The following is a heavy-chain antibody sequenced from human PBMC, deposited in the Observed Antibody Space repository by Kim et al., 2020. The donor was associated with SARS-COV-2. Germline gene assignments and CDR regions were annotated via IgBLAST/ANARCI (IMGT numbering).Heavy chain of an antibody. J-gene: IGHJ1*01. CDR3: ARGPRGYCSSTSCSKYFQH. CDR1: GGSFSGYY. V-gene: IGHV4-34*01. D-gene: IGHD2-2*01. CDR2: INHSGST. Sequence: SETLSLTCAVYGGSFSGYYWSWIRQPPGKGLEWIGEINHSGSTNYNPSLKSRVTISVDTSKNQFSLKLSSVTAADTAVYYCARGPRGYCSSTSCSKYFQHWGQGPLVPVSS.